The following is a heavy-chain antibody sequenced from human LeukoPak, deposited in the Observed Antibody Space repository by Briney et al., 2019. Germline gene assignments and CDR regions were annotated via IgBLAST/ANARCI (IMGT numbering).Heavy chain of an antibody. D-gene: IGHD5-24*01. CDR2: IYYSGST. V-gene: IGHV4-59*12. CDR3: ARAVEMATIVGGAFDI. J-gene: IGHJ3*02. Sequence: SETLSLTCTVSGGSISSYYWSWIRQPPGKGLEWIGSIYYSGSTYYNPSLKSRVTISVDTSKNQFSLKLSSVTAADTAVYYCARAVEMATIVGGAFDIWGQGTMVTVSS. CDR1: GGSISSYY.